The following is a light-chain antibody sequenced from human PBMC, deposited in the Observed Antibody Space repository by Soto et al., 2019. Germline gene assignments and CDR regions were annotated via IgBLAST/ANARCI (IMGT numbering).Light chain of an antibody. CDR3: HQYYSSFT. CDR1: QDVDSNF. V-gene: IGKV3-20*01. CDR2: GSS. Sequence: EIVLTQSPGTLSLSPGERATLSCRASQDVDSNFLAWYQQRPGQAPRLLIYGSSRRATGIPDRFSGSGSGTHFTLTISRVGPEDIAVYFCHQYYSSFTFGGGTKVEVK. J-gene: IGKJ4*02.